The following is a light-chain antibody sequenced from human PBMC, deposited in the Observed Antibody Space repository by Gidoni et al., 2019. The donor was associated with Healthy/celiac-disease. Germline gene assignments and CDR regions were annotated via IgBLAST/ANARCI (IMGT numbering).Light chain of an antibody. J-gene: IGLJ3*02. CDR1: SSNIAAGYD. V-gene: IGLV1-40*01. Sequence: QSVLPQPPSVSVPPGQRVTISCTGSSSNIAAGYDVHWYQQLPGTAPKLLIYGNSNRPAGVPDRFSGSKSGTSAYLAITGLQAEDEAYYYCQSYDSSLSGSKVFGGGTKLTVL. CDR3: QSYDSSLSGSKV. CDR2: GNS.